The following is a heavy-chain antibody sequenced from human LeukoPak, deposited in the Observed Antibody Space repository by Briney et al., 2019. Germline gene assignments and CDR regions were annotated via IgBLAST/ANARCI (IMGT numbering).Heavy chain of an antibody. Sequence: PSETLSLTCTVSGGSISSYYWSWIRQPPGKGLEWIGYIYYSGSTNCNPSLKSRVTISVDTSKNQFSLKLSSVTAADTAVYYCARELSYSSGWSQFDYWGQGTLVTVSS. CDR3: ARELSYSSGWSQFDY. D-gene: IGHD6-19*01. J-gene: IGHJ4*02. V-gene: IGHV4-59*01. CDR2: IYYSGST. CDR1: GGSISSYY.